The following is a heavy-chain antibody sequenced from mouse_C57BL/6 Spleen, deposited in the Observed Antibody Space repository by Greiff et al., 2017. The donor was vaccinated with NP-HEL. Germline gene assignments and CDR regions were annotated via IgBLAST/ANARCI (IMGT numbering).Heavy chain of an antibody. V-gene: IGHV1-52*01. CDR2: IDPSDSDT. Sequence: QVQLQQPGAELVKPGSSVKLSCKASGYTFTSYWMHWVKQRPIQGLEWIGNIDPSDSDTHYNQKFKDKATLTVDKSSSTAYMQLRSLTSEDSAVYYCARDDGSYAMDYWGQGTSVTVSS. D-gene: IGHD2-3*01. CDR1: GYTFTSYW. CDR3: ARDDGSYAMDY. J-gene: IGHJ4*01.